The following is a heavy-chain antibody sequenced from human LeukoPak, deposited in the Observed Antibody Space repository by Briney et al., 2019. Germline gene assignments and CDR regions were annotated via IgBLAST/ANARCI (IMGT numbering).Heavy chain of an antibody. J-gene: IGHJ3*02. V-gene: IGHV4-59*01. CDR1: GGSISSYY. D-gene: IGHD3-22*01. CDR2: IYFSGST. CDR3: ARYGIVVALADAFDI. Sequence: SETLSLTCTVSGGSISSYYWSWIRQPPGKGLEWIGYIYFSGSTNYNPSLKSRVTLSVDTSQNQFSLKLSSVSAAHTALYYCARYGIVVALADAFDISGQGTMVTASS.